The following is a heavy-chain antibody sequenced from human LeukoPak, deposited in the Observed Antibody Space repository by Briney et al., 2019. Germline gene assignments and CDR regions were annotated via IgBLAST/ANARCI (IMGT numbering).Heavy chain of an antibody. CDR2: INHSGST. J-gene: IGHJ4*02. CDR1: GGSFSGYY. D-gene: IGHD3-16*01. Sequence: SETLSLTCVVYGGSFSGYYWSWIRQPPGKGLEWIGEINHSGSTNYNPSLKSRVTISVDKSKNQFSLKLSSVTAADTAVYYCAREQGGNYFDYWGQGTLVTVSS. CDR3: AREQGGNYFDY. V-gene: IGHV4-34*01.